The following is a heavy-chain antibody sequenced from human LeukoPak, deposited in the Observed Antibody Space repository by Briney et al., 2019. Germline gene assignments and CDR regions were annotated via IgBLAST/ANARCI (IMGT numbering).Heavy chain of an antibody. CDR2: ISGSGGGT. CDR1: GFTFSSYA. Sequence: QPGGSLRLSCAASGFTFSSYAMSWVRQAPEKGLEWVSTISGSGGGTYYAHSVKGRFTISRDDSKNTLYLQMKSLRAEDTAVYYCAKDNGGYRNNYFDYWGQGALVTVSS. V-gene: IGHV3-23*01. J-gene: IGHJ4*02. D-gene: IGHD2-8*01. CDR3: AKDNGGYRNNYFDY.